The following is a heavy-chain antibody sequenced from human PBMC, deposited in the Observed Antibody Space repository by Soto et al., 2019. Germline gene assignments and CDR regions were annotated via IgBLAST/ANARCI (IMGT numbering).Heavy chain of an antibody. CDR2: IYYSGST. CDR3: ARDNHDWFEP. CDR1: VGSISSYY. J-gene: IGHJ5*02. V-gene: IGHV4-59*01. Sequence: SETLSLTCPVSVGSISSYYLSLVRQPPGKVLEFIGYIYYSGSTNYNPSLKSRVTISVDTSKNQFSLKLSSVTAADTAVYYCARDNHDWFEPWGQGTLVTVSS.